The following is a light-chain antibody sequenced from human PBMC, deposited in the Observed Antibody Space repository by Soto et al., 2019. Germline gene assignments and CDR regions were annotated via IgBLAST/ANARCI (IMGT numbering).Light chain of an antibody. CDR2: DAS. J-gene: IGKJ4*01. CDR3: QQRIT. Sequence: EIVLTQSPATLSLSPGERATLSCRASQSVSSYLAWYQQKPGQAPRLLIYDASNRATGIPARFSGSGPGTDFTLTISSLEPEDFAVYYCQQRITFGGGTKVDIK. V-gene: IGKV3-11*01. CDR1: QSVSSY.